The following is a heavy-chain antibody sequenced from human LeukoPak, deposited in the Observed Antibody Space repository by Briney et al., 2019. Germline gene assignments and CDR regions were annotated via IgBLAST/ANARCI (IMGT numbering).Heavy chain of an antibody. J-gene: IGHJ5*02. CDR3: ARLDSGSYYAYTS. D-gene: IGHD1-26*01. CDR2: IYYSGST. Sequence: SETLSLTCTVSGGSISSHYWSWIRQPPGKGLERIGYIYYSGSTNYNPSLKSRVTISVDTSKNQFSLKLSSVTAADTAVYYCARLDSGSYYAYTSWGQGTLVTVSS. CDR1: GGSISSHY. V-gene: IGHV4-59*11.